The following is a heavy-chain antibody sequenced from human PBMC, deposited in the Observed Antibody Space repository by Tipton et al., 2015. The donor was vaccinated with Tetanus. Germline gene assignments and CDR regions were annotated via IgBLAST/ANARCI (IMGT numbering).Heavy chain of an antibody. CDR3: ARGHMTTVTTHDY. CDR2: IYSGGST. Sequence: SLRLSCAASGFTVSSNYMSWVRRAPGKGLEWVSVIYSGGSTYYADSVKGRFTISRDNSKNTLYLQMNSLRAEDTAVYYCARGHMTTVTTHDYWGQGTLVTVSS. J-gene: IGHJ4*02. D-gene: IGHD4-17*01. CDR1: GFTVSSNY. V-gene: IGHV3-53*01.